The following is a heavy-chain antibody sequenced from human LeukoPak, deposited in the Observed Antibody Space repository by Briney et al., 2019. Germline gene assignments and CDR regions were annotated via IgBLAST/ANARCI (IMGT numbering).Heavy chain of an antibody. V-gene: IGHV3-23*01. D-gene: IGHD3-3*01. J-gene: IGHJ4*02. CDR2: ISGSGGST. CDR1: GFTFSSYG. CDR3: AKVLKGGFWSGYYFDY. Sequence: PGGSLRLSCAASGFTFSSYGMHWVRQAPGKGLEWVSAISGSGGSTYYADSVKGRFTISRDNSKNTLYLQMNSLRAEDTAVYYCAKVLKGGFWSGYYFDYWGQGTLVTVSS.